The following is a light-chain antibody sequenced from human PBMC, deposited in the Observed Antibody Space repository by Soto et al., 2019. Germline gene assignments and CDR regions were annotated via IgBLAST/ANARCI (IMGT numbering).Light chain of an antibody. Sequence: QSVLTQPPSASGTPGQRITISWSGAGSNIGSNAVAWYQQLPRTAPRLLIYTNNQRPSGVPDRFSGSRSGTSASLAISGLQSGDEADYYCATWDDILNGYVFGTGTKVTVL. CDR2: TNN. V-gene: IGLV1-44*01. CDR1: GSNIGSNA. CDR3: ATWDDILNGYV. J-gene: IGLJ1*01.